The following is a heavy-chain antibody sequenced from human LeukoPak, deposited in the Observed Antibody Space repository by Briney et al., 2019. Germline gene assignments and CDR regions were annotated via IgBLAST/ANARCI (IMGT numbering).Heavy chain of an antibody. CDR1: GSTFSSYW. Sequence: GGSLRLSCEASGSTFSSYWMRWVRQAPGKGLEWVANIKQDGSEKYYVDSVKGRFTISRDNAKKSLYLQMNSLRAEDTAVYYCAREHSDDYVWGSHRYISRSVDYWGQGTLVTVSS. CDR2: IKQDGSEK. D-gene: IGHD3-16*02. V-gene: IGHV3-7*01. J-gene: IGHJ4*02. CDR3: AREHSDDYVWGSHRYISRSVDY.